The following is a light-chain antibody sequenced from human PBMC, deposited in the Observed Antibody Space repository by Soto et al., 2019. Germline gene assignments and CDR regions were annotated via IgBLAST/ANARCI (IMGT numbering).Light chain of an antibody. V-gene: IGKV4-1*01. J-gene: IGKJ2*01. CDR2: WAS. CDR3: QQYYSLYT. Sequence: IVMIQPPESLAVSLGERATFNCKSSQSLLYTSDNRNYLAWYQKKPGQPPKLLIHWASTRESGVPDRFSGSGSGTDFTLTISSVQAEDVAVYYCQQYYSLYTFGQGTRLEI. CDR1: QSLLYTSDNRNY.